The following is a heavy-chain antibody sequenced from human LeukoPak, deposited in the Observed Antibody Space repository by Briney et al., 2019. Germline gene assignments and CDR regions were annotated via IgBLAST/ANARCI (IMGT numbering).Heavy chain of an antibody. CDR3: SRHPVDSTGGPGNY. CDR1: GFTFSASA. CDR2: IRSKFSGSAT. D-gene: IGHD3-22*01. J-gene: IGHJ4*02. V-gene: IGHV3-73*01. Sequence: GGCLKLFCAADGFTFSASAMQWVRQDSGKGREWVGRIRSKFSGSATAQAASVKGRFTISRDDSKNTAYLQMTRLKTEDTAVYYCSRHPVDSTGGPGNYWGQGTLVTVSS.